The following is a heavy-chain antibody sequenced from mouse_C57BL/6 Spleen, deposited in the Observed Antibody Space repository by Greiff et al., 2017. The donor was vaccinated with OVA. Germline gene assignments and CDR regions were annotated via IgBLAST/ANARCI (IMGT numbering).Heavy chain of an antibody. CDR3: ARRSDSLLMDY. CDR2: IYPGSGST. Sequence: QVHVKQPGAELVKPGASVKMSCKASGYTFTSYWITWVKQRPGQGLEWIGDIYPGSGSTNYNEKFKSKATLTVDTSSSTAYMQLSSLTSEDSAVYYCARRSDSLLMDYWGQGTSVTVSS. D-gene: IGHD1-1*01. V-gene: IGHV1-55*01. CDR1: GYTFTSYW. J-gene: IGHJ4*01.